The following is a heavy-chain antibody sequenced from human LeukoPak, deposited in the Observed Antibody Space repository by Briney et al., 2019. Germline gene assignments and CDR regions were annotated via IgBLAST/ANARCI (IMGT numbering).Heavy chain of an antibody. J-gene: IGHJ4*02. CDR1: GGTFTIYA. CDR3: ARSPVTIRLGVWKA. D-gene: IGHD3-10*01. CDR2: GFLIFGTA. Sequence: ASVTVSFTSSGGTFTIYAISWVRHPPGQGLERMGGGFLIFGTANYAQKFQARVTITTDESTSTAYMELSSLRSEDTAVYYCARSPVTIRLGVWKAWGQGTLVTVSS. V-gene: IGHV1-69*05.